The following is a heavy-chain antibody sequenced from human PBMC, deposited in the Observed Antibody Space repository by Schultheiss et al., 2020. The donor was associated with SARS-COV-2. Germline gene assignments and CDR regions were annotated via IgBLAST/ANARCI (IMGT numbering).Heavy chain of an antibody. D-gene: IGHD3-10*01. CDR3: ARGRTGGYGMDV. J-gene: IGHJ6*02. V-gene: IGHV3-30*01. CDR1: GFTFSSYA. Sequence: GGSLRLSCAASGFTFSSYAMHWVRQAPGKGLEWVAVISYDGSNKYYADSVKGRFTISRDNSKNTLYLQMNSLRAEDKAVYYCARGRTGGYGMDVWGQGTTVTVSS. CDR2: ISYDGSNK.